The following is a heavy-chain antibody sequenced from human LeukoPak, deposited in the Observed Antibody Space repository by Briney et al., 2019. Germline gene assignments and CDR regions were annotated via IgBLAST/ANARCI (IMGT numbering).Heavy chain of an antibody. V-gene: IGHV1-8*01. CDR2: MNPKSGNT. Sequence: ASVKVSCKASGDTFTTYDINWVRQAPGQGLERMGWMNPKSGNTVYAQKSQGRVIMTRDTSKSTAYMELSSLRSEDTAVYYCGRAITIFDYYYMDVWGKGSTVTVSS. CDR1: GDTFTTYD. CDR3: GRAITIFDYYYMDV. J-gene: IGHJ6*03. D-gene: IGHD3-3*01.